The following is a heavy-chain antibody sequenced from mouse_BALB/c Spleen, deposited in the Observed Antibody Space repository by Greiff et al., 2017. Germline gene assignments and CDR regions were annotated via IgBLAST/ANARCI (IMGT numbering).Heavy chain of an antibody. CDR1: GYTFTSYW. D-gene: IGHD1-1*01. J-gene: IGHJ3*01. CDR3: ARKDYYGSSYEAWFAY. CDR2: INPSNGRT. V-gene: IGHV1S81*02. Sequence: VQLQQPGAELVKPGASVKLSCKASGYTFTSYWMHWVKQRPGQGLEWIGEINPSNGRTNYNEKFKSKATLTVDKSSSTAYMQLSSLTSEDSAVYYCARKDYYGSSYEAWFAYWGQGTLVTVSA.